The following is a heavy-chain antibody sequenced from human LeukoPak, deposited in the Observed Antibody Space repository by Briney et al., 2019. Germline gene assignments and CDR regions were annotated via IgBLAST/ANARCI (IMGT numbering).Heavy chain of an antibody. CDR3: ASVPMGY. Sequence: SETLSLTCAVYGGSFSGYYWSWIRQPPGKGLEWIGEINHSGSTNYNPSLKSRVTISVDTSKNQFSLKLSSVTAADTAVYYCASVPMGYWGQGTLVTASS. V-gene: IGHV4-34*01. D-gene: IGHD3-10*01. CDR2: INHSGST. J-gene: IGHJ4*02. CDR1: GGSFSGYY.